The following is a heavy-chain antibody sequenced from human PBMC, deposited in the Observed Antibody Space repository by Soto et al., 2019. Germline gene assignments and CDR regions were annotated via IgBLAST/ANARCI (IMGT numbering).Heavy chain of an antibody. CDR3: ASRDPGTSVDY. Sequence: ESLALTGAVSGASFTSNNWWTWVRQPPGQGLEWIGEIYRTGSTNYNPSLKIRVTISLDKSENQFSLKVTSLTAEDTAVYYCASRDPGTSVDYWGQGTLVTVYS. CDR2: IYRTGST. J-gene: IGHJ4*02. V-gene: IGHV4-4*02. D-gene: IGHD1-7*01. CDR1: GASFTSNNW.